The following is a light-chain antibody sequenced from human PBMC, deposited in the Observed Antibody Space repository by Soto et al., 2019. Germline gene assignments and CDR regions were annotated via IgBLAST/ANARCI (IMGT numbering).Light chain of an antibody. V-gene: IGKV4-1*01. J-gene: IGKJ1*01. CDR3: QQYYSTWT. CDR2: WAS. Sequence: DIVMTQSPDSLAVSLGERATINCKSSQSVFYSSNNNNYLAWYQQKPGQPPKLLIYWASTRESGVPDRFSGSGSETDFTLTITSLQAEDVAVYYCQQYYSTWTFGQGTKVDIK. CDR1: QSVFYSSNNNNY.